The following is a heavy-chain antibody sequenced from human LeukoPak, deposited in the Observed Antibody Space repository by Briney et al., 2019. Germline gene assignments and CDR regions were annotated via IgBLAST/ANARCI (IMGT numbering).Heavy chain of an antibody. CDR3: ASSYYDSSGYYYVSWVRNAFDI. CDR2: IYYSGST. J-gene: IGHJ3*02. CDR1: GDSISTSNYY. D-gene: IGHD3-22*01. Sequence: PSETLSLTCTVSGDSISTSNYYWAWIRQPPGKGLEWIGSIYYSGSTYYNPSLKSRVTISVDTSKNQFSLKLSSVTAADTAVYYCASSYYDSSGYYYVSWVRNAFDIWGQGTMVTVSS. V-gene: IGHV4-39*07.